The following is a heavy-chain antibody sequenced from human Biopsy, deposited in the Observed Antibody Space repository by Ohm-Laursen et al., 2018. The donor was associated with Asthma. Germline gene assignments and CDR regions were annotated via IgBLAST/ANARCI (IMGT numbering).Heavy chain of an antibody. CDR3: AKDGVTTVTTTAFDM. Sequence: SLRLSCTASGFTFSRYWMHWVRQAPGKGLVWVSRISFDGTTTTYADSVRGRFTISRDNAKNTLYLQMNSLRAEDTAPYYCAKDGVTTVTTTAFDMWGQGTMVTVAS. CDR2: ISFDGTTT. CDR1: GFTFSRYW. V-gene: IGHV3-74*01. J-gene: IGHJ3*02. D-gene: IGHD4-17*01.